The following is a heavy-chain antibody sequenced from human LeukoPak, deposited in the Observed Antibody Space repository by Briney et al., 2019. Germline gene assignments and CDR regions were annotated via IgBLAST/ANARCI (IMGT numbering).Heavy chain of an antibody. Sequence: SETLSLTCTISGDSISNGDYYWGWIRQPPGKGLEWIANIYHGGTTYDNPSLKSRLTISIGKSKNHFSLELRSVTAADTAVYYCARDRTLTTMTPEAFDIWGQGTMVTVSS. CDR1: GDSISNGDYY. CDR3: ARDRTLTTMTPEAFDI. CDR2: IYHGGTT. D-gene: IGHD4-17*01. J-gene: IGHJ3*02. V-gene: IGHV4-30-2*01.